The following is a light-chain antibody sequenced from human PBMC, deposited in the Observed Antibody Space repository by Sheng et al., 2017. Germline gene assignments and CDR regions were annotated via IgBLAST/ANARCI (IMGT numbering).Light chain of an antibody. CDR3: CSYAGSSTLV. V-gene: IGLV2-23*01. Sequence: QSALTQPASVSGSPGQSITISCAGTTSDVGNYNLVSWYQQHPGKAPKLMIYEGSQRPSGVSNRFSGSKSGNTASLTISALQAEDEADYYCCSYAGSSTLVFGGGTKLTVL. CDR1: TSDVGNYNL. CDR2: EGS. J-gene: IGLJ2*01.